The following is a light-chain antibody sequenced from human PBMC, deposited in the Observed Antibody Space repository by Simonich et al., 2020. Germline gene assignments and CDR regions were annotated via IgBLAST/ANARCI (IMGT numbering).Light chain of an antibody. J-gene: IGLJ2*01. Sequence: QSALTQPASVSGSPGQSITISCTGTSSDVVSYNYVSWYQQHPGKAPKLMIYEVSKRPSGVSNRFSGSKSGNTASLTISGLQAEDEADYYCSSYTSSSTLVFGGGTKLTVL. CDR1: SSDVVSYNY. CDR2: EVS. V-gene: IGLV2-14*02. CDR3: SSYTSSSTLV.